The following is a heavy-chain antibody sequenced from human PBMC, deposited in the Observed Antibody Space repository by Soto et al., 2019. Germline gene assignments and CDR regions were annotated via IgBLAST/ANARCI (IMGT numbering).Heavy chain of an antibody. V-gene: IGHV4-39*01. CDR1: GGSISTSSYY. Sequence: SETLSLTCAVSGGSISTSSYYWGWIRQPPGKGLEWIGTIYYSGSTYYNPSLKSRITISVDTSKNQFSLRLSSVTATDTAVYYCARVSSPGHYNWFDPWGQGTLVPVSS. D-gene: IGHD6-13*01. J-gene: IGHJ5*02. CDR3: ARVSSPGHYNWFDP. CDR2: IYYSGST.